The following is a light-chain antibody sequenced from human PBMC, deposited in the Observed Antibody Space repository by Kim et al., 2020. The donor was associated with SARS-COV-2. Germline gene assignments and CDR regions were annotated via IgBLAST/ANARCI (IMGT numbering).Light chain of an antibody. Sequence: GQSVTIPCTGTSRDVGRYKYVSGYQQHAGKAPKLMIYEVSKRPSGVPDRFSGSKSGNTASLTVSGLQAEDEADYYCSSYAGSNSVVFGGGTQLTVL. V-gene: IGLV2-8*01. CDR2: EVS. CDR3: SSYAGSNSVV. J-gene: IGLJ2*01. CDR1: SRDVGRYKY.